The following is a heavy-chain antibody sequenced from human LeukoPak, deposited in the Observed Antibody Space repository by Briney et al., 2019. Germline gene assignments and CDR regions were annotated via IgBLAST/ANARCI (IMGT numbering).Heavy chain of an antibody. CDR3: ARDGLSMVRANYYMDV. J-gene: IGHJ6*03. D-gene: IGHD3-10*01. V-gene: IGHV4-39*07. CDR2: IYYSGST. Sequence: PSETLSLTCTVSGGSISSSSYYWGWIRQPPGKGLEWIGSIYYSGSTYYNPSLKSRVTISVDTSKNQFSLKLSSVTAADTAVYYCARDGLSMVRANYYMDVWGKGTTVTVSS. CDR1: GGSISSSSYY.